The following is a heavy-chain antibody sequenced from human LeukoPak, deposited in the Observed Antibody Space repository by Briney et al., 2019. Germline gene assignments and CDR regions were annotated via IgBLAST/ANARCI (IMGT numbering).Heavy chain of an antibody. D-gene: IGHD6-6*01. V-gene: IGHV1-18*01. CDR1: GYTFPSYS. Sequence: ASVKVSCKASGYTFPSYSINWVRQAPGQGLEWMGWISTYNGNTNYAQKLQGRVTMTTDTSTSTAYMELRSLRSADTAVYYCAKDRWRDGSSSFDNWGQGTLVTVSS. CDR3: AKDRWRDGSSSFDN. CDR2: ISTYNGNT. J-gene: IGHJ4*02.